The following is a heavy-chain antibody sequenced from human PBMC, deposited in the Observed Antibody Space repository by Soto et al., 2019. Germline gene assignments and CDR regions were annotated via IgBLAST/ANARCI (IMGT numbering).Heavy chain of an antibody. CDR1: GYTFTIYG. CDR2: ISAYNGNT. J-gene: IGHJ4*02. CDR3: TSEDVATGLV. D-gene: IGHD5-12*01. V-gene: IGHV1-18*01. Sequence: GGSVKVSCKASGYTFTIYGISLVRQAPGQGLEWMGWISAYNGNTNYAQKLQGRVTMTTDTSTSTAYMELSSLIFEDTAMYYCTSEDVATGLVRGPGSLVTVSS.